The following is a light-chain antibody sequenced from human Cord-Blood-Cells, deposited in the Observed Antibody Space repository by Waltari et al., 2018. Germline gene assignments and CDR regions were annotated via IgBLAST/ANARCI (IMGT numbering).Light chain of an antibody. CDR2: KDS. CDR3: QSADSRGTWV. Sequence: SYELTQPPSVSVSPGQTARITCSGDALPKQYAYWYQQKPGQAPVLVIYKDSERPSGIPGVFSSSSSGTTGTLTISGVQAEDEADYYCQSADSRGTWVFGGGTKLTVL. CDR1: ALPKQY. J-gene: IGLJ3*02. V-gene: IGLV3-25*03.